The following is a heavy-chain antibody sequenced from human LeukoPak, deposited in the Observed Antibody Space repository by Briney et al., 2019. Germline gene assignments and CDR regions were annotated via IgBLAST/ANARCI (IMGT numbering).Heavy chain of an antibody. CDR2: IYYSGDT. CDR3: ARDSYDFWSGQDAFDI. D-gene: IGHD3-3*01. J-gene: IGHJ3*02. Sequence: SETLSLTYTVSGGSISSVSHYWGWVRQSPGKGLEWIGNIYYSGDTYYNPSLKSRVTIPVDRSKNQFSLKLSSVTAADTAVYYCARDSYDFWSGQDAFDIWGQGTMVTVSS. CDR1: GGSISSVSHY. V-gene: IGHV4-39*07.